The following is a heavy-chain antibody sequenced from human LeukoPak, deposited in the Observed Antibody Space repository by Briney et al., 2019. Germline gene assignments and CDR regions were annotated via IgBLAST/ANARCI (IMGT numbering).Heavy chain of an antibody. D-gene: IGHD3-10*01. CDR1: GNAHSNYG. CDR2: ISDIAVGT. Sequence: PGGSLRLSCGVAGNAHSNYGMSSVRHTPEKGREWVTGISDIAVGTESADSVKGRFTISRDNPKNTLYPQMNSLRGEDTAVYFCAKRGVVVRVILVGFHKEAYYFDSWGQGDLVTVSS. J-gene: IGHJ4*02. V-gene: IGHV3-23*01. CDR3: AKRGVVVRVILVGFHKEAYYFDS.